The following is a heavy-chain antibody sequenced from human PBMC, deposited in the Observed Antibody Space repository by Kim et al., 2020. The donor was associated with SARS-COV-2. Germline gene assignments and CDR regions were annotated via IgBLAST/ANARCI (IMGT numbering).Heavy chain of an antibody. CDR1: GFTFSRSA. J-gene: IGHJ2*01. V-gene: IGHV3-30*04. CDR2: IGDDGRHE. Sequence: GGSLRLSCEASGFTFSRSAMHWVRQAPGKGLEWVAVIGDDGRHENYGDSVKGRFTISRDNFKNTLYLQMNSLRADDTSVYYCVRGASLWWYFDLWGRVTPVTVSS. CDR3: VRGASLWWYFDL. D-gene: IGHD5-18*01.